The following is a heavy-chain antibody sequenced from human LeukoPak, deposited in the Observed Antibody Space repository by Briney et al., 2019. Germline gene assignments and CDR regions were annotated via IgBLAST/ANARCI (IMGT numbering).Heavy chain of an antibody. J-gene: IGHJ4*02. V-gene: IGHV4-34*01. CDR3: ARGAVASTEGFDY. D-gene: IGHD6-19*01. CDR2: INHSGST. Sequence: PSETLSLTCTVSGGSISSYYWSWIRQPAGKGLEWIGEINHSGSTNYNPSLESRVTISVDTSKNQFSLKLSSATAADTAVYYCARGAVASTEGFDYWGQGTLVTVSS. CDR1: GGSISSYY.